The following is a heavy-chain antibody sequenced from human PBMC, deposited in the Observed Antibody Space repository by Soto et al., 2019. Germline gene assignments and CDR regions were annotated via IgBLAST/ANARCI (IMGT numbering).Heavy chain of an antibody. CDR2: ISHDGSNK. CDR3: AKDQAETMITFGGVIVY. V-gene: IGHV3-30*18. CDR1: GFTFSSYG. J-gene: IGHJ4*02. Sequence: GGSLRLSCAASGFTFSSYGMHWVRQAPGKGLEWVAVISHDGSNKYYADSVKGRFTISRDNSKNTLYLQMNSLRAEDTAVYYCAKDQAETMITFGGVIVYWGQGTLVTVSS. D-gene: IGHD3-16*02.